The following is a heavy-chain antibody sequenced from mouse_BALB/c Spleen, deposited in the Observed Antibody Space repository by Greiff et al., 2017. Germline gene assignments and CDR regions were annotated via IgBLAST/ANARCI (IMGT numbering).Heavy chain of an antibody. CDR3: ARNNYYRYDGLYAMDY. Sequence: EVKLMESGGGLVQPGGSLKLSCAASGFTFSSYTMSWVRQTPEKRLEWVAYISNGGGSTYYPDTVKGRFTISRDNAKNTLYLQMSSLKSEDTAMYYCARNNYYRYDGLYAMDYWGQGTSVTVSS. J-gene: IGHJ4*01. D-gene: IGHD2-14*01. V-gene: IGHV5-12-2*01. CDR2: ISNGGGST. CDR1: GFTFSSYT.